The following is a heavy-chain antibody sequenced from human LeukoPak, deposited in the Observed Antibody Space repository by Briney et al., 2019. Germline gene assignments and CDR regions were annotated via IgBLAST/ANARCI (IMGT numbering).Heavy chain of an antibody. J-gene: IGHJ6*03. V-gene: IGHV1-18*01. CDR2: ISAYNGNT. CDR3: AKGGYCSGGSCDWYYYYMDV. CDR1: GYTFTSYG. D-gene: IGHD2-15*01. Sequence: ASVKVSCKASGYTFTSYGISWVRQAPGQGLEWMGWISAYNGNTNYAQKLQGRVTMTTDTSTSTAYMELRSLRSDDTAVYYCAKGGYCSGGSCDWYYYYMDVWGKGTTVTVSS.